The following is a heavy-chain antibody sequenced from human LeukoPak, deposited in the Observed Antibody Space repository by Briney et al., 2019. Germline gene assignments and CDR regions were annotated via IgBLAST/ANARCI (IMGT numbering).Heavy chain of an antibody. CDR3: ATKASPGFYDY. CDR1: GGSISSYY. CDR2: IYYTGSA. D-gene: IGHD2/OR15-2a*01. V-gene: IGHV4-59*01. Sequence: SETLSLTCTVSGGSISSYYWSWIRQFPGKGLEWVGFIYYTGSATYSPSLERRVTMSVDTSKSQFSLQMTSVTAADTAVYYCATKASPGFYDYWGQGTLVTVSS. J-gene: IGHJ4*02.